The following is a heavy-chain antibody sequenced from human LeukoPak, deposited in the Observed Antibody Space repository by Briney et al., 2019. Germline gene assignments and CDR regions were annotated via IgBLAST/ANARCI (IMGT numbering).Heavy chain of an antibody. CDR2: INRDGSVK. Sequence: GGSLRLSCAASGFNFTAFWMSWVRQTPEKGLEFVANINRDGSVKNYVDSVKGRFTISRDNAKKSLFLELNSLRADDTAVFYCARVPGYSAFDLWGQGSLVTVSS. V-gene: IGHV3-7*01. J-gene: IGHJ4*02. CDR1: GFNFTAFW. CDR3: ARVPGYSAFDL. D-gene: IGHD5-12*01.